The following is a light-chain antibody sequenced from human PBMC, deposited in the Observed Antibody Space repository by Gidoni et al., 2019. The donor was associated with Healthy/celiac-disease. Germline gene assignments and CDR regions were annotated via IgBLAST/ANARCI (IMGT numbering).Light chain of an antibody. J-gene: IGKJ5*01. V-gene: IGKV1-9*01. CDR2: AAS. CDR3: RQLNSYPGP. Sequence: DIQLTQSPAFLSASVGDRVTITCRASQGISSSLASYPQQPGKAPKRLIYAASTLQTGVPSSCSGSGAATEVTLTIISLQAEEYATFYCRQLNSYPGPFXQXTRLEIK. CDR1: QGISSS.